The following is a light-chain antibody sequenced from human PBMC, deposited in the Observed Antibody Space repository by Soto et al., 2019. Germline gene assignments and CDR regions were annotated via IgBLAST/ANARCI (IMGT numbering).Light chain of an antibody. CDR2: DVT. J-gene: IGLJ1*01. CDR1: SSDVGGYSY. CDR3: CSYTGSYSYV. V-gene: IGLV2-11*01. Sequence: QSALTQPHSVSGSPGQSVTISCTGTSSDVGGYSYVSWYQQHLGRAPELIIYDVTERPSGVPDRFSGSKSGNTASLTISGLQAEDEADYYCCSYTGSYSYVFGIGTKVTVL.